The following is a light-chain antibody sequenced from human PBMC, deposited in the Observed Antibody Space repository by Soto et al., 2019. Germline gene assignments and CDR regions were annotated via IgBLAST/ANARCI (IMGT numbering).Light chain of an antibody. CDR3: QKYNSVPLT. Sequence: DIQMTQSPSTLSGSVGDRVTITCRASQTISSWLAWYQQKPGKVPKLLIYVASTLQSGVPSRFSGSGSGTDFTLTISSLQPEDVATYYCQKYNSVPLTFGGGSKVDI. J-gene: IGKJ4*01. V-gene: IGKV1-27*01. CDR2: VAS. CDR1: QTISSW.